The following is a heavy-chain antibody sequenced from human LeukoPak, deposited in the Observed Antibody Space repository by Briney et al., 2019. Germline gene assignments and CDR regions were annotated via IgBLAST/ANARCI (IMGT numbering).Heavy chain of an antibody. Sequence: GGSLRLSCAASGFTVSSNYMSWVRQAPGKGLEWVSVIYSGGSTYYADSVKGRFTISRDNSKNTLYLQMNSLRAEDTAVYYCARRGGTPYYYGMDVWGQGTTVTVSS. CDR3: ARRGGTPYYYGMDV. CDR2: IYSGGST. D-gene: IGHD1-26*01. V-gene: IGHV3-53*01. CDR1: GFTVSSNY. J-gene: IGHJ6*02.